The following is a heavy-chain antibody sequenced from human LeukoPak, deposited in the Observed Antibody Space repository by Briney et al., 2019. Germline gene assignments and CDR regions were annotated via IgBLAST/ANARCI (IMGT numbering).Heavy chain of an antibody. V-gene: IGHV3-30*03. CDR2: ISYDGSNK. D-gene: IGHD3-22*01. J-gene: IGHJ4*02. CDR1: GFTFSSYG. Sequence: GRSLRLSCAASGFTFSSYGMHWVRQALGRGLERVAVISYDGSNKYYADSVKGRFTISRDNSKNTLYLQMNSLRAEDTAVYYCATSVGYDSSGSPYFDYWGQGTLVTVSS. CDR3: ATSVGYDSSGSPYFDY.